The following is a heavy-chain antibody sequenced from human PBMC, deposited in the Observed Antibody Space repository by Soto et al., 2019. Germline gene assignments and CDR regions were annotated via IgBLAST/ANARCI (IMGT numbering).Heavy chain of an antibody. CDR3: ARDLGGPTINGRMNGFDP. D-gene: IGHD1-26*01. J-gene: IGHJ5*02. Sequence: QVQVRESGPGLVKPSETLSLVCTVSGGSISSFFWSWIRQPPGKGLEWIGFIDHSGSTAYNPSLRSRATISVDTSKNHLSLKLNSVTAADTAMYYCARDLGGPTINGRMNGFDPWGQGTLVIVSS. CDR1: GGSISSFF. V-gene: IGHV4-59*01. CDR2: IDHSGST.